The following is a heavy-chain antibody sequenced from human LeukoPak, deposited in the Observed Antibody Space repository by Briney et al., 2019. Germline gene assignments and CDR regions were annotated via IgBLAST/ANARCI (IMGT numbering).Heavy chain of an antibody. J-gene: IGHJ5*02. Sequence: GASVKVSCKASGYTFTGYYMHWVRQAPGQGPEWMGWINPNSGGTNYAQKFQGRVTMTRDTSISTAYMELSRLRSDDTGVYYCARTREYSSTWFFPPFDPWGQGTLVTVSS. CDR3: ARTREYSSTWFFPPFDP. CDR1: GYTFTGYY. CDR2: INPNSGGT. D-gene: IGHD6-13*01. V-gene: IGHV1-2*02.